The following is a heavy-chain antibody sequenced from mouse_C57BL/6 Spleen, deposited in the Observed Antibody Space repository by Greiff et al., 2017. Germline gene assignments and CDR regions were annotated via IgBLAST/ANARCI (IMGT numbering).Heavy chain of an antibody. D-gene: IGHD2-4*01. Sequence: EVHLVESGPGLVKPSQSLSLTCSVTGYSITSGYYWNWIRQFPGNKLEWMGYISYDGSNNYNPSRKNRISFTRDTSKNQFVLKLNSVTTEDTATYYCANYDYDGGAFDYWGQGTTLTVSS. CDR2: ISYDGSN. V-gene: IGHV3-6*01. J-gene: IGHJ2*01. CDR1: GYSITSGYY. CDR3: ANYDYDGGAFDY.